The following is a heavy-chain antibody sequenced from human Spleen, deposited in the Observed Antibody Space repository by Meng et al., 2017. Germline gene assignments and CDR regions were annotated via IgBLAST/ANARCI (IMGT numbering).Heavy chain of an antibody. CDR1: GGSISTSGYY. V-gene: IGHV4-39*01. D-gene: IGHD6-19*01. CDR2: IGHSGFT. CDR3: VRSSAWVRTGFDP. J-gene: IGHJ5*02. Sequence: QPQLQESGPGLVKPSEALSLTCSVSGGSISTSGYYWGWIRQPPGKGLEWIGSIGHSGFTYYTPSLKSRVTVSIDTSRNQFFLWLTSVTAADTAVYYCVRSSAWVRTGFDPWGQGTLVTVSS.